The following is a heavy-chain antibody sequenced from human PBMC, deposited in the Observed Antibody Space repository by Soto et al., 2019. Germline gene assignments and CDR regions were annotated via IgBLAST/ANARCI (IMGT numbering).Heavy chain of an antibody. CDR3: ARPDMSGYDFAFDI. Sequence: KVSCKASGGTFSSYTISWVRQMPGKGLEWMGIICPGDSDTRYSPSFQGQVTISADKSISTAYLQWSSLKASDTAMYYCARPDMSGYDFAFDIWGQGTMVTVSS. V-gene: IGHV5-51*01. D-gene: IGHD5-12*01. CDR2: ICPGDSDT. J-gene: IGHJ3*02. CDR1: GGTFSSYT.